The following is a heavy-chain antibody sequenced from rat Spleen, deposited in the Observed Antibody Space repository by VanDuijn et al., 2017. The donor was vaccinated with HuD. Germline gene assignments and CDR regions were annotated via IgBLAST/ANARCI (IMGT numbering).Heavy chain of an antibody. CDR1: GFTFSDYY. CDR2: ISYDGGST. D-gene: IGHD1-6*01. Sequence: EVQLVESGGGLVQPGRSLKLSCAASGFTFSDYYMAWVRQAPTKGLEWVASISYDGGSTYYRDSVKGRFTISRDNAKSSLYLQMDSLRSEDTATYYCTTVQDTTDPMDAWGQGASVTVSS. J-gene: IGHJ4*01. CDR3: TTVQDTTDPMDA. V-gene: IGHV5-20*01.